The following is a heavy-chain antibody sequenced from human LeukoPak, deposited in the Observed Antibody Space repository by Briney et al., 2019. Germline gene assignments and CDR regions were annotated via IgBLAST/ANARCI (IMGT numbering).Heavy chain of an antibody. CDR3: ARALRLAVNLDY. D-gene: IGHD6-19*01. CDR1: GFTFSGYW. Sequence: GGSLRLSCAASGFTFSGYWMHWVRQAPGKGLVWVSHIDSDGSITNYADSVEGRFTISRDNAKNTLYLQMNSLRAEDTAVYYWARALRLAVNLDYWGQGTLVTVSS. V-gene: IGHV3-74*01. J-gene: IGHJ4*02. CDR2: IDSDGSIT.